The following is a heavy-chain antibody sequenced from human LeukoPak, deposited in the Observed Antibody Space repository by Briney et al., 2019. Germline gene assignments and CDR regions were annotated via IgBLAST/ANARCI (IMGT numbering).Heavy chain of an antibody. CDR3: VRPNGDYARGGLEI. CDR1: GFSFSSYG. Sequence: GGSLRLSCAASGFSFSSYGIHWVRQAPGKGLDWVAVMWCDGNSQYYADSVKDRFTISRDNSKDTVYLQMNSLTAEDTAIYYCVRPNGDYARGGLEIWGQGTVVTVSS. D-gene: IGHD4-17*01. V-gene: IGHV3-33*08. J-gene: IGHJ3*02. CDR2: MWCDGNSQ.